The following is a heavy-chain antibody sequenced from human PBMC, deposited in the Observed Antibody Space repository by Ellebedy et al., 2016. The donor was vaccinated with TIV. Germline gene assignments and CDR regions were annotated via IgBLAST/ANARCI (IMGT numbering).Heavy chain of an antibody. J-gene: IGHJ4*02. CDR2: ISGGGGTT. D-gene: IGHD1-1*01. V-gene: IGHV3-23*01. Sequence: GESLKISCAASGSPFKNHAVSWVRQAPGKGLEWVSAISGGGGTTSYTDSVQGRYPLSRDNDKDTLHLQMNRLRAEDTAVYYCACWSGDWNGPCDYWGPGTLVTVSS. CDR3: ACWSGDWNGPCDY. CDR1: GSPFKNHA.